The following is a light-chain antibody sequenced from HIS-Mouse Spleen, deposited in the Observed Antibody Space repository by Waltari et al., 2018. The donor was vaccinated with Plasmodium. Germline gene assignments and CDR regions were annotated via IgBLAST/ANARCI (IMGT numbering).Light chain of an antibody. J-gene: IGLJ3*02. CDR3: YSAADNNLV. CDR2: QDS. V-gene: IGLV3-1*01. CDR1: KLGDKY. Sequence: SYELTQPPSVSVSPGQTASITCSGDKLGDKYACWYQRKPGQSPVLVIYQDSKRPSGIPERFPGSSSGTTVTLTISGAQVEDEADYYCYSAADNNLVFGGGTKLTVL.